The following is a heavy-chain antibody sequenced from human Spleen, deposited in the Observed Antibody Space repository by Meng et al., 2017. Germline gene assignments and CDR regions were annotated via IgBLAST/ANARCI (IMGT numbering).Heavy chain of an antibody. V-gene: IGHV1-2*06. CDR2: IDPKSGDT. Sequence: QGRLVQSGVELKKPGASVKVSCKPSGYNFPDYWLHWVRRAPGQGLEWMGRIDPKSGDTHYAQSFQGRVTMTGDTSISTAYMELSGLRSDDTAMYYCVRDEDISAAGKLFGDYWGQGTLVTVSS. D-gene: IGHD6-13*01. CDR3: VRDEDISAAGKLFGDY. CDR1: GYNFPDYW. J-gene: IGHJ4*02.